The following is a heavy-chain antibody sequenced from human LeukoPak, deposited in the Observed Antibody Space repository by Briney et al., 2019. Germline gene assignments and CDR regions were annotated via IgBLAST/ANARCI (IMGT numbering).Heavy chain of an antibody. D-gene: IGHD1-26*01. J-gene: IGHJ4*02. CDR2: MNPNSGNT. V-gene: IGHV1-8*03. CDR3: ARHVVGARLEDY. Sequence: ASVKVSCKASGYTFTSYDINWVRQATGQGLEWMGWMNPNSGNTGYAQKFQGRVTITRNTSISTAYMELSSLRSEDTAVYYCARHVVGARLEDYWGQGTLVTVSS. CDR1: GYTFTSYD.